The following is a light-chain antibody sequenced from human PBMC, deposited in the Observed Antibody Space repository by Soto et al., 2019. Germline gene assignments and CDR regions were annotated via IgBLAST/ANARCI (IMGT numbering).Light chain of an antibody. CDR3: QQYGDWPLT. V-gene: IGKV3-15*01. J-gene: IGKJ4*01. CDR1: QSVGNN. Sequence: EIVLTQSPATLSVSPGERATLSCRASQSVGNNFAWYQQKPGQAPRLLIFGTSTRATGVPARFSGSGSGTEFTLTISSLQSEDFAVYYCQQYGDWPLTFGGGAKVEI. CDR2: GTS.